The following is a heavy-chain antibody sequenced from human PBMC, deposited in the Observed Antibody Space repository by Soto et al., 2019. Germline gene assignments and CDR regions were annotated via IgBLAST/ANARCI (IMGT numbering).Heavy chain of an antibody. Sequence: GASVKVSCKVSGYTLTELSMHWVRQAPGKGLEWLGGFDPEDGETIYAQKFQGRVTMTEDTSTDTAYMELSSLRSEDTAVYYCAILGGQTNYYDSSGYYWGQGTLVTVSS. CDR2: FDPEDGET. D-gene: IGHD3-22*01. CDR1: GYTLTELS. CDR3: AILGGQTNYYDSSGYY. V-gene: IGHV1-24*01. J-gene: IGHJ4*02.